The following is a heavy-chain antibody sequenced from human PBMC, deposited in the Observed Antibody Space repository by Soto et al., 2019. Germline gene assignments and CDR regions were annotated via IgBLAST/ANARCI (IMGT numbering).Heavy chain of an antibody. CDR1: GFSLSTSGEG. V-gene: IGHV2-5*02. CDR2: IYWDDDK. CDR3: ARIPHYSDSYYMDY. J-gene: IGHJ4*02. Sequence: ASGPTLVNPTQTLTLTCTFSGFSLSTSGEGVGWIRQPPGKALEWLALIYWDDDKRYSPSLKSRLTVTKDTSKNQVVLTMTNVDPVDTATYYCARIPHYSDSYYMDYWGQGTLVTVS. D-gene: IGHD2-21*01.